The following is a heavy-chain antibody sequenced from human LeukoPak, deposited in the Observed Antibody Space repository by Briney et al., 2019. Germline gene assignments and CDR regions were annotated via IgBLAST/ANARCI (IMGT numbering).Heavy chain of an antibody. V-gene: IGHV3-53*01. CDR1: GFTVSTNY. D-gene: IGHD5-18*01. CDR2: IYSGGYT. Sequence: PGGSLRLSCAVSGFTVSTNYMNWVRQAPGRGLEWVSLIYSGGYTDYADSVKGRFTISRDNSKNTLYLQMNSLRAEDTAVYYCARRGDNYGSPFDYWGQGTLVTVSS. CDR3: ARRGDNYGSPFDY. J-gene: IGHJ4*02.